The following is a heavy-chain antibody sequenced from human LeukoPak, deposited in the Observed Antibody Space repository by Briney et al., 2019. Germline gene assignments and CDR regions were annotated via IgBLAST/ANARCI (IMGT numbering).Heavy chain of an antibody. J-gene: IGHJ4*02. CDR2: ISGRGGIT. D-gene: IGHD6-19*01. Sequence: PGGSLRLSWAASGFTFSSYALSWVRQAPGKGLEWVSAISGRGGITYYADSVKGRFTISRDNAKKTLYLQMNRLRAEETAVYYCAKDGDSSGWLYKIYFDYWGQGTLVTVSS. CDR3: AKDGDSSGWLYKIYFDY. V-gene: IGHV3-23*01. CDR1: GFTFSSYA.